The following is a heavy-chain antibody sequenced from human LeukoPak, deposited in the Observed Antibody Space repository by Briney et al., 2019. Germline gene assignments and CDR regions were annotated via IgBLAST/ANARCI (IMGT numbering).Heavy chain of an antibody. J-gene: IGHJ1*01. D-gene: IGHD4-11*01. Sequence: GGSLRLSCAGSGFTFSNSWMGWVRQAPGKGLEWVANVQHIGGETYYVDSVNGQFTISRDNVKNSVYLQMNSLGADDTAVYYCATYSILSAREFRYWGQGTLVTVTS. CDR2: VQHIGGET. CDR3: ATYSILSAREFRY. CDR1: GFTFSNSW. V-gene: IGHV3-7*01.